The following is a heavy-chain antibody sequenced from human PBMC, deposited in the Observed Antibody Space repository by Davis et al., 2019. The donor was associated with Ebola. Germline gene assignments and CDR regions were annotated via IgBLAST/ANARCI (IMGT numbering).Heavy chain of an antibody. J-gene: IGHJ4*02. CDR3: ARAQFPTTSDH. D-gene: IGHD1-1*01. CDR1: GYTFSTYG. CDR2: ISAYNGNT. Sequence: ASVKVSCKASGYTFSTYGISWVRQAPGQGLEWMGWISAYNGNTNTAQKFRGRVTMTTDTSTSTAYMEVGILRSDDTAVYYCARAQFPTTSDHWGQGTLVTVSS. V-gene: IGHV1-18*01.